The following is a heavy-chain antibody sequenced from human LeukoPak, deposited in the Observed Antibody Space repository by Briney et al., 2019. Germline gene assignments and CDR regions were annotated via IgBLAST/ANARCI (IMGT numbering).Heavy chain of an antibody. CDR2: IIPILGIA. J-gene: IGHJ6*02. CDR3: ARLPMDYYGMDV. V-gene: IGHV1-69*04. CDR1: GGTFSSYA. D-gene: IGHD3-10*01. Sequence: GASVKVSCKASGGTFSSYAISWVRQAPGQGLEWMGRIIPILGIANYAQKFQGRVTITADKSTSTAYMELSSLRSEDTAVYYCARLPMDYYGMDVWGQGTTVTVSS.